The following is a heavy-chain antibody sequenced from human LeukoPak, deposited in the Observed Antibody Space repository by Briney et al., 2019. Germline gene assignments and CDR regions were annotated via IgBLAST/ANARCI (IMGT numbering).Heavy chain of an antibody. CDR1: GFTFSSYS. J-gene: IGHJ6*03. D-gene: IGHD7-27*01. CDR2: ISSSSSTI. V-gene: IGHV3-48*04. CDR3: ASGLKPNCEYYYYYMDV. Sequence: GGSLRLSCAASGFTFSSYSMNWVRQAPGKGLEWVSYISSSSSTIYYADSVKGRFTISRDNAKNSLYLQMNSLRAEDTAVYYCASGLKPNCEYYYYYMDVWGKGTTVTVSS.